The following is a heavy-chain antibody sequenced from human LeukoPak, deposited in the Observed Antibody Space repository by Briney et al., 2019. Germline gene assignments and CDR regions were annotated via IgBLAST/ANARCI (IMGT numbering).Heavy chain of an antibody. Sequence: SETLSLTCTVSGGSMSSSTYYWGWIRQPPGTGLEWIGSTYHSGSTYYNPSLKSRVTISVDTSKNQFSLKLSSVTAADTAVYYCARHLGIQLWFLDYWGQGTLVTVSS. J-gene: IGHJ4*02. CDR3: ARHLGIQLWFLDY. CDR1: GGSMSSSTYY. CDR2: TYHSGST. V-gene: IGHV4-39*01. D-gene: IGHD5-18*01.